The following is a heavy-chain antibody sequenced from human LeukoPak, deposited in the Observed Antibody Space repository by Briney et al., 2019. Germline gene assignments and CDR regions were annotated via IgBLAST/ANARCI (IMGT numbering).Heavy chain of an antibody. V-gene: IGHV3-23*01. Sequence: ETLSLTCTVSGGSISSHYWSWIRQPPGKGLEWVAGLSGSGGGTNYADSVQGRFTISRDNPKNTLYLQMNSLRAEDTAVYFCAKRGVVIRVFLVGFHKEAYYFDSWGQGALVTVSS. CDR3: AKRGVVIRVFLVGFHKEAYYFDS. CDR1: GGSISSHY. D-gene: IGHD3-10*01. CDR2: LSGSGGGT. J-gene: IGHJ4*02.